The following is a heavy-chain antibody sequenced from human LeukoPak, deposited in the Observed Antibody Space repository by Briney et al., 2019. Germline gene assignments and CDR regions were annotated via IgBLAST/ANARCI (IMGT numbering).Heavy chain of an antibody. V-gene: IGHV4-34*01. CDR2: INHSGST. CDR1: GGSFSGYY. Sequence: SETLSLTCAVYGGSFSGYYWSWIRQPPGKGLDWIGEINHSGSTNYNPSLKSRVTISVDTSKNQFSLKLSSVTAADTAVYYCARVRYYDFWSGYPWGWYYYYMDVWGKGTTVTVSS. D-gene: IGHD3-3*01. CDR3: ARVRYYDFWSGYPWGWYYYYMDV. J-gene: IGHJ6*03.